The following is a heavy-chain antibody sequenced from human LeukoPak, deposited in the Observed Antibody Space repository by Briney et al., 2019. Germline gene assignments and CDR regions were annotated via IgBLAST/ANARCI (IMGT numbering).Heavy chain of an antibody. CDR3: MGADYGGH. J-gene: IGHJ4*02. D-gene: IGHD4-17*01. V-gene: IGHV4-4*02. CDR2: IWHSGTT. CDR1: GASIISNNW. Sequence: SGTLSLTCAVSGASIISNNWWSWVRQPSGKGLEWIGEIWHSGTTNYNPSLKSRVTISVDKSKNQFPLKLNSVTAADTAVYYCMGADYGGHWGQGTLVTVSS.